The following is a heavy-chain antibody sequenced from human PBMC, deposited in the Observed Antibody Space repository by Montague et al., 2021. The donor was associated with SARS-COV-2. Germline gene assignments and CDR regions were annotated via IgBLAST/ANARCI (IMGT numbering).Heavy chain of an antibody. V-gene: IGHV2-5*02. CDR3: AHRLPAVAAFDY. D-gene: IGHD6-6*01. Sequence: PALVKPTQTLTLTCTFSGLSFSTFGEGVGWLRQPPGKTLEWLALIYWAGDKRYSTSLRSRLTITKDTSKNQVVLTMTNMDPVDTATYYCAHRLPAVAAFDYWGQGTLVTVSS. CDR1: GLSFSTFGEG. CDR2: IYWAGDK. J-gene: IGHJ4*02.